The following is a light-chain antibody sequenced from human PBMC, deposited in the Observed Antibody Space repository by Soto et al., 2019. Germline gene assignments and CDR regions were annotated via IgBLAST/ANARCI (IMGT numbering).Light chain of an antibody. CDR1: GSNIGAGYD. J-gene: IGLJ2*01. CDR3: QSYDTGLSVL. Sequence: QAVVTQPPSVSGAPGQRVTISCTGSGSNIGAGYDVHWYQRLPGTAPKLLIYNDDNRPSGVPDRFSGSKSGTSASLAITGLQPEDEADYFCQSYDTGLSVLFGGGTKLTVL. CDR2: NDD. V-gene: IGLV1-40*01.